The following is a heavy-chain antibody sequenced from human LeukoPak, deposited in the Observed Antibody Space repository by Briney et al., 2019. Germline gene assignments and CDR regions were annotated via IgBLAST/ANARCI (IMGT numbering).Heavy chain of an antibody. J-gene: IGHJ4*02. D-gene: IGHD2-2*01. V-gene: IGHV3-23*01. CDR2: FSGSGGST. CDR1: GFTFSSYA. CDR3: AKDRCSRTSCYLFDY. Sequence: GGSLRLPCAASGFTFSSYAMSWVRQAPGKGLEWVSAFSGSGGSTYYADSVKGRFTISRDNSKNTLFLQMNSLRAEDTAVYYCAKDRCSRTSCYLFDYWGQGTLVAVSS.